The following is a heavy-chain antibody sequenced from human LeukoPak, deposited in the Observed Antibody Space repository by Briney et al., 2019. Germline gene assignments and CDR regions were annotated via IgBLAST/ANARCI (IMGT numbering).Heavy chain of an antibody. CDR2: INPNSGGP. J-gene: IGHJ6*02. CDR3: ARDLIPAAVSDSYGMDV. Sequence: ASVKVSCKASGYTFTAYYLHWVRQAPGQGLEWMGRINPNSGGPNSAQKFQGRVTMTRDTSISTAYMELNGLRSGDTAIYHCARDLIPAAVSDSYGMDVWGLGTTVTVSS. V-gene: IGHV1-2*02. CDR1: GYTFTAYY. D-gene: IGHD2-2*01.